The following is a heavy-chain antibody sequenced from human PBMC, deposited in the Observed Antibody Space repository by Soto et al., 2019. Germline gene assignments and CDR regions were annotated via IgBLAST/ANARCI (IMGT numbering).Heavy chain of an antibody. V-gene: IGHV4-4*02. Sequence: QVQLQESGPGLVKPSGTLSLTCVVSGGSISGINWWYWVRQPPGKGLEWIGEIYHSGSTHYNPSLKSRVTIPVDKSKNQFSLKLSSVTAADPAVYYCARFGGGMDVWGQGTTVTVSS. CDR2: IYHSGST. CDR3: ARFGGGMDV. CDR1: GGSISGINW. J-gene: IGHJ6*02. D-gene: IGHD3-10*01.